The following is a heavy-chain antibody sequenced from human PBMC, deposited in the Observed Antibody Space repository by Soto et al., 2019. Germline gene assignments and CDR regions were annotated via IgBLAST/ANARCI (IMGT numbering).Heavy chain of an antibody. CDR1: GYTFTGYA. J-gene: IGHJ4*02. CDR3: TREFGRNYIAY. CDR2: INGGNGKT. D-gene: IGHD3-10*01. V-gene: IGHV1-3*01. Sequence: QVQLVQSGAEVKKPGASVRVSCKASGYTFTGYAIHWVRQAPGQRLEWMGYINGGNGKTEYSQNFQGRITLSRDTPASTVYMDLSSLRSEDTAVYYSTREFGRNYIAYWGQGTLIVVSP.